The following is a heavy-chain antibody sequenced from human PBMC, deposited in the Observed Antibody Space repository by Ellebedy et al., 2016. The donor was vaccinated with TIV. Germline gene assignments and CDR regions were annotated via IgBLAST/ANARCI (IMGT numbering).Heavy chain of an antibody. CDR1: GGSISNSDYY. Sequence: MPSETLSLTCTVPGGSISNSDYYWNWIRQPPGKGLEWIGSIYYSGSAYYNPSLKSRVTVSVDTSKNQFSLNLSSVTAADTAVYYCARDPALPRGHFATWGQGTLVTVSS. CDR2: IYYSGSA. J-gene: IGHJ5*02. CDR3: ARDPALPRGHFAT. V-gene: IGHV4-39*07.